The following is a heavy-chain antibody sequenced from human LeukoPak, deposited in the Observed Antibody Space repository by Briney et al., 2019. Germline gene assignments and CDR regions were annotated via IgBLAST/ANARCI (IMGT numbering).Heavy chain of an antibody. J-gene: IGHJ4*02. CDR3: ARGVFWRTNSYSSGSPDY. D-gene: IGHD6-19*01. V-gene: IGHV3-30-3*01. CDR2: ISYDGSNK. CDR1: GFTFSSYA. Sequence: GRSLRLSCAASGFTFSSYAMHWVRQAPGKGLEWVAVISYDGSNKYYADSVKGRFTISRDNSKNTLYLQMNSLRAEDTAVYYCARGVFWRTNSYSSGSPDYWGQGTLVTASS.